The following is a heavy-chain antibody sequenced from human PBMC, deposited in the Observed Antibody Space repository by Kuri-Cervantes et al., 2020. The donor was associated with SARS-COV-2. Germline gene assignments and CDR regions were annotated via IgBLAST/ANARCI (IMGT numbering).Heavy chain of an antibody. V-gene: IGHV1-2*02. D-gene: IGHD3-3*01. CDR2: INPNSGGT. J-gene: IGHJ3*02. CDR1: GDSFSSYS. Sequence: ASVKVSCKASGDSFSSYSFNWVRQAPGQGLEWMGWINPNSGGTNYAQKFQGRVTMTRDTSISTAYMELSRLRSDDTAVYYCARSIDTDFWSGYLIPGPHDAFDIWGQGTMVTVSS. CDR3: ARSIDTDFWSGYLIPGPHDAFDI.